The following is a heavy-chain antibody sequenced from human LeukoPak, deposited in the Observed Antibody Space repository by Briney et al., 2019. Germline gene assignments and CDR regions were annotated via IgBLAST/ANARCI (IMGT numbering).Heavy chain of an antibody. V-gene: IGHV3-21*01. CDR2: ISSSSNI. CDR1: GLTFSSYS. CDR3: ARVPRATVRGVIITEYYFDY. J-gene: IGHJ4*02. D-gene: IGHD3-10*01. Sequence: PGGSLRLSCAASGLTFSSYSMNWVRQAPGKGLEWVSSISSSSNIYYADSVKGRFTISRDNAKNSLYLQMNSLRAEDTAVYYCARVPRATVRGVIITEYYFDYWGQGTLVTVSS.